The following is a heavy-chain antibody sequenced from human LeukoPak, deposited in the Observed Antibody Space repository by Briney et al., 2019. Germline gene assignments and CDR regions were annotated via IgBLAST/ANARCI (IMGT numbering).Heavy chain of an antibody. J-gene: IGHJ5*02. D-gene: IGHD4-17*01. CDR3: ACGTVSNGFDH. CDR2: IIPIFGTA. Sequence: ASVTVSCKASGGTFSSYAISWVRQAPGQGLEWMGGIIPIFGTANYAQKFQSRVTITTDESTSTAYMELSSLRSEDTAVYYCACGTVSNGFDHWGQGTLVTVSS. CDR1: GGTFSSYA. V-gene: IGHV1-69*05.